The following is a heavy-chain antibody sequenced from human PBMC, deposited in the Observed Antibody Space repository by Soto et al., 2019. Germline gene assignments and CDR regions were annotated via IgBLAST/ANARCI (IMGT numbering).Heavy chain of an antibody. V-gene: IGHV3-64D*06. J-gene: IGHJ6*02. CDR2: ISSNGGST. CDR1: GFTFSSYA. Sequence: QTGGSLRLSCSASGFTFSSYAMHWVRQAPGKGLEYVSAISSNGGSTYYADSVKGRFTISRDNSKNTLHLQMSSLRAEDTAVYYCVKDPYVYEWVPYYYYGMDVWGQGTTVTVSS. D-gene: IGHD6-19*01. CDR3: VKDPYVYEWVPYYYYGMDV.